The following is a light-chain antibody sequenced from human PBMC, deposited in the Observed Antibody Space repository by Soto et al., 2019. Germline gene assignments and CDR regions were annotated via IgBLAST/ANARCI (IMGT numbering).Light chain of an antibody. Sequence: DLPMTQSPSSLSASVGDRVTVTCQASQDISNYLNWYQQKPGKAPKLLIYDASNLETGVPSRFSGSGSGTEFTLTISSLQPDDFATYYCQQYNSYSGRFGQGTKVDIK. CDR3: QQYNSYSGR. CDR2: DAS. J-gene: IGKJ1*01. CDR1: QDISNY. V-gene: IGKV1-33*01.